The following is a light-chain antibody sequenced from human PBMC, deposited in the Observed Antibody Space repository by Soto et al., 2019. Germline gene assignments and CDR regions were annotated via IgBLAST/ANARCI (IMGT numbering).Light chain of an antibody. J-gene: IGLJ3*02. CDR2: DVS. V-gene: IGLV2-14*03. CDR3: SSYTSSSTRV. Sequence: QSALAQPASVSGSPGQSITISCTGSSSDVGGYNYVSWYQQHPGKAPKLIISDVSNRPSGVSNRFSGSKSGNTASLTISGLQAEDEADYYCSSYTSSSTRVFGGGTKLPVL. CDR1: SSDVGGYNY.